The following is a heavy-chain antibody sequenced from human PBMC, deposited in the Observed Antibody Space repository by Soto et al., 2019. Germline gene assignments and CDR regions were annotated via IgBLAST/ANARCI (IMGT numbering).Heavy chain of an antibody. CDR1: GYSISLGYY. V-gene: IGHV4-38-2*01. D-gene: IGHD6-19*01. CDR3: ARHYSSGSRNWFDP. CDR2: IYHSGST. J-gene: IGHJ5*02. Sequence: PSETLSLTCAVSGYSISLGYYWGWIRQPPGKGLEWIGSIYHSGSTYYNPSLKSRVTISVDTSKNQFSLKLSSVTAADTAVFYCARHYSSGSRNWFDPWGQGTLVTVSS.